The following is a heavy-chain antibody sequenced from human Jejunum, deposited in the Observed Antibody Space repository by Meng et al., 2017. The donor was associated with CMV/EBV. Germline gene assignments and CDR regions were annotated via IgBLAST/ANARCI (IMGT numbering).Heavy chain of an antibody. V-gene: IGHV1-18*01. CDR1: GFIFTSYA. CDR3: ARFYCSSTSCPHVLFDY. J-gene: IGHJ4*02. D-gene: IGHD2-2*01. CDR2: ISAYNGNT. Sequence: QVHLVQSGAEVKKTGASVKVSCESSGFIFTSYAISWVRQAPGQGLQYMGWISAYNGNTNYAQELQGRVTMTTDTSTSTAYMELRSLRFDDTAVYYCARFYCSSTSCPHVLFDYWGQGTLVTVSS.